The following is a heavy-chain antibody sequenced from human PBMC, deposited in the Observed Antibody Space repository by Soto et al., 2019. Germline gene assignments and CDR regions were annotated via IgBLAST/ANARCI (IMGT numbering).Heavy chain of an antibody. Sequence: ASVKVSCKXSGYTFTIYYIYWVRQAPGQGLEWMGIINPSGDSTSYAQKFQGRLTMTRDTSTTTVYMELSSLRSEDTAVYYCARGPQIIYDFWSGYYRGAFDIWGQGTMVTVS. V-gene: IGHV1-46*01. D-gene: IGHD3-3*01. CDR3: ARGPQIIYDFWSGYYRGAFDI. CDR1: GYTFTIYY. J-gene: IGHJ3*02. CDR2: INPSGDST.